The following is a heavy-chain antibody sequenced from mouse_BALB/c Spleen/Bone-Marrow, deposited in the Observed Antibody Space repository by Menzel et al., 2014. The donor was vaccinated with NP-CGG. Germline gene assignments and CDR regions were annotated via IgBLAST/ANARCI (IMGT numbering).Heavy chain of an antibody. CDR3: SRGGNFDVMDY. V-gene: IGHV1S81*02. CDR1: GYTFTSYY. CDR2: INPSNGAN. Sequence: QVQLQQSGAELVKPGASVKLSCKASGYTFTSYYMFWVKPRPGQGLEWIGGINPSNGANNFNEKFKSKATLTVDKSSSTAYMQRSSLTSEDSAVYYCSRGGNFDVMDYWGQGTSVTVAS. J-gene: IGHJ4*01. D-gene: IGHD2-1*01.